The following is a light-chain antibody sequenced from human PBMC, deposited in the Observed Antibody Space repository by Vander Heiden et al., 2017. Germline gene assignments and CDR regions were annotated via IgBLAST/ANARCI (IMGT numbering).Light chain of an antibody. J-gene: IGKJ4*01. CDR1: QGISCY. CDR2: AAS. V-gene: IGKV1-9*01. CDR3: QQLNSYPLT. Sequence: DIHSTQPPPFLSAPVGDRVTIPCRACQGISCYLAWYQQKPGKAPKPLIYAASTLQSRVASRISGSGSGTEVTLTISSMQPEDFAAYYYQQLNSYPLTFGGGTKVEIK.